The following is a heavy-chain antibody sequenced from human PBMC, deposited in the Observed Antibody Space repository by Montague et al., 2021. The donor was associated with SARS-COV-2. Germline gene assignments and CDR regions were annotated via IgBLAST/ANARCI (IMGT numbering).Heavy chain of an antibody. D-gene: IGHD6-6*01. J-gene: IGHJ5*02. CDR3: ARDWDSSSGWFDP. Sequence: SLRLSCAASGFTFSSYSMNWVRQAPGKGLEWVSSISSSSSYIYYADSVKGRFTISRDNAKNSLYLQMNSLRAEDTAVYCCARDWDSSSGWFDPWGQGTLVTVSS. CDR2: ISSSSSYI. V-gene: IGHV3-21*01. CDR1: GFTFSSYS.